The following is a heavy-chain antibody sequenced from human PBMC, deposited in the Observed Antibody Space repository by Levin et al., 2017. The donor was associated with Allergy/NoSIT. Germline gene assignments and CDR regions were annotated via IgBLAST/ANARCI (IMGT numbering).Heavy chain of an antibody. CDR1: GFTFSSYS. Sequence: GESLKISCAASGFTFSSYSMNWVRQAPGKGLEWVSYISSSSTIYYADSVKGRFTISRDNAKNSLYLQMNSLRAEDTAVYYCARTGHFGWYFDLWGRGTLVTVSS. CDR3: ARTGHFGWYFDL. V-gene: IGHV3-48*01. CDR2: ISSSSTI. D-gene: IGHD1-14*01. J-gene: IGHJ2*01.